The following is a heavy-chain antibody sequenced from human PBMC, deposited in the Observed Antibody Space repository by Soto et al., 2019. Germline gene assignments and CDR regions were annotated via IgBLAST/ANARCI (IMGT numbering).Heavy chain of an antibody. Sequence: HVQLVQSGAEVKKPGSSVKVSCKASGGTFSSYAISCVRQAPGQGLVWMGGIIPIFGTANYAQKFKGRVTISADESTSTAYMELSRLRSEDTVVYYCAREDVRRGDGTYSGCFRIGSDPWGQGTLETVSS. V-gene: IGHV1-69*01. J-gene: IGHJ5*02. CDR3: AREDVRRGDGTYSGCFRIGSDP. D-gene: IGHD1-26*01. CDR1: GGTFSSYA. CDR2: IIPIFGTA.